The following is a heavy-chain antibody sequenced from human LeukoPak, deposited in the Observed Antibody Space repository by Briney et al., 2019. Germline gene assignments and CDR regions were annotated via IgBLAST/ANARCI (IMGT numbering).Heavy chain of an antibody. V-gene: IGHV1-8*03. CDR1: GYTFTSYD. CDR2: MNPNSGNT. J-gene: IGHJ6*03. D-gene: IGHD6-13*01. Sequence: GASMKVSCKASGYTFTSYDINWVRQATGQGLEWMGWMNPNSGNTGYAQKFQGRVTITADKSTSTAYMELSSLRSEDTAVYYCAKAAAGKDYYMDVWGKGTTVTVSS. CDR3: AKAAAGKDYYMDV.